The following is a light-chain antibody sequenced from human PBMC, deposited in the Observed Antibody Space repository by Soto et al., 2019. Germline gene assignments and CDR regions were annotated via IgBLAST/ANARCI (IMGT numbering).Light chain of an antibody. J-gene: IGKJ4*01. V-gene: IGKV3-20*01. CDR2: GAS. Sequence: EIVLTQSPGTLSLSPGERATLSCRASQSVSSSYLAWYQQKPGQAPRLLIYGASSRATGIPDRFSGSGSGTDFTLTISRLGPEDFAVYYCQQYASSPTFGGGTKVDIK. CDR1: QSVSSSY. CDR3: QQYASSPT.